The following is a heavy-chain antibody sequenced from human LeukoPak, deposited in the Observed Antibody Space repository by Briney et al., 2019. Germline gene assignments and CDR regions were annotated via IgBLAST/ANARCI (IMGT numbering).Heavy chain of an antibody. Sequence: PGGSLRLSCAASGFTFSSYSMNWVRQAPGKGLEWVSYISSSSSTIYYADSVKGRFTISRDNAKNSLYLQMNSLRDEDTAVYYCARGGYYGSGSYDSHWGQGTLVTVSS. CDR2: ISSSSSTI. D-gene: IGHD3-10*01. J-gene: IGHJ4*02. V-gene: IGHV3-48*02. CDR3: ARGGYYGSGSYDSH. CDR1: GFTFSSYS.